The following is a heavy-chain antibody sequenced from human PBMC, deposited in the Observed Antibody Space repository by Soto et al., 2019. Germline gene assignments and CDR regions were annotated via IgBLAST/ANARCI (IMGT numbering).Heavy chain of an antibody. Sequence: EVQLLESGGKLVQPGGSLTLSCAASGFTFSTYAMAWVRQAPGKGLEWVSGVSASGLNTDYADPVQGRFYISRDNSKNTVSLHMNSLRAEDTALYYCANERPRRTSGYFFEYWGQGTPVTVSS. V-gene: IGHV3-23*01. CDR1: GFTFSTYA. D-gene: IGHD1-1*01. CDR2: VSASGLNT. CDR3: ANERPRRTSGYFFEY. J-gene: IGHJ4*02.